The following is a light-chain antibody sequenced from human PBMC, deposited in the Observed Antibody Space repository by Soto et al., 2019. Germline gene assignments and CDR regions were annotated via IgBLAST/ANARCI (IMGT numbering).Light chain of an antibody. CDR1: QSFLYNSNNKNY. V-gene: IGKV4-1*01. CDR3: QQYYSIPKT. J-gene: IGKJ1*01. Sequence: DIVMTQSQNSLAVSLGERATINGKSSQSFLYNSNNKNYLAWYQQKPGQPPKLLIYWASTRESGVPDRFSGTGSGTDFTLTISSLQAEDVAVYYCQQYYSIPKTFGQGTKVDVK. CDR2: WAS.